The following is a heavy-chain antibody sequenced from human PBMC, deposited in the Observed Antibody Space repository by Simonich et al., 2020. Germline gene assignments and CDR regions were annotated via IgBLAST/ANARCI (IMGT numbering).Heavy chain of an antibody. D-gene: IGHD7-27*01. J-gene: IGHJ6*03. CDR2: IKQDGSEK. Sequence: EVQLVESGGCLVQPGGSLRLSCAASGVTFSSYWMSWVRQAPGKGLEWVSNIKQDGSEKYYVDSVKGRFTIARDNAKNSLYLQMNSLIAEYTAVYYCARDGLGTAYYYYMDVWGKGTTVTVSS. CDR3: ARDGLGTAYYYYMDV. CDR1: GVTFSSYW. V-gene: IGHV3-7*01.